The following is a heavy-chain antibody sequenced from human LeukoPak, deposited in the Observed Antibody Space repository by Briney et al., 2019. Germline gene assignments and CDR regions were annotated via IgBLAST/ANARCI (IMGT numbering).Heavy chain of an antibody. V-gene: IGHV3-48*04. CDR1: GFTFSSYS. CDR2: ISSNSDTI. CDR3: ARTIGDGLDY. Sequence: PGGSLRLSCAASGFTFSSYSMNWVRQAPGKGLEWVSYISSNSDTIYYADSVKGRFTISRDNAKNTLYLQMNSLRAEDTAVYYCARTIGDGLDYWGQGTLVTVSS. J-gene: IGHJ4*02. D-gene: IGHD5-24*01.